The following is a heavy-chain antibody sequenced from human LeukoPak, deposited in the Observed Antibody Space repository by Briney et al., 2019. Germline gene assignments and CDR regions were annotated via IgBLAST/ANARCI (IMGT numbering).Heavy chain of an antibody. V-gene: IGHV1-3*01. Sequence: ASVKVSCKASGYTFTSYAMHWVRQAPGQRLEWMGWINAGNGNTKYSQKFQGRVTITRDTSASTAYMELSSLRSEDTAVYYCARGGASRLGELSHGMDVWGQGTTVTVSS. CDR1: GYTFTSYA. CDR2: INAGNGNT. J-gene: IGHJ6*02. D-gene: IGHD3-16*02. CDR3: ARGGASRLGELSHGMDV.